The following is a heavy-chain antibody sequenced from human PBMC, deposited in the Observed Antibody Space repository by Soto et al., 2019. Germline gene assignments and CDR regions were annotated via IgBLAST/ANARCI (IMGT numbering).Heavy chain of an antibody. J-gene: IGHJ5*02. CDR3: ARDPLDHLGANWFDP. CDR1: GYTFTSYG. CDR2: ISAYIGNT. V-gene: IGHV1-18*01. Sequence: QVQLVQSGAEVKKPGASVKVSCKASGYTFTSYGISWVRQAPGQGLEWMGWISAYIGNTNYAQKFQGRVTMTTDTSTRTAYMALRSLRSDDTAVYYCARDPLDHLGANWFDPWGQGTLVTVSS.